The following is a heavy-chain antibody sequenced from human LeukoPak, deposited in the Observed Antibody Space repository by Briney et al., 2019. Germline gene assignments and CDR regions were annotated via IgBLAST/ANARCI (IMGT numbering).Heavy chain of an antibody. J-gene: IGHJ4*02. CDR3: ARSGGGNYFGFFDY. V-gene: IGHV4-4*02. CDR2: IYYSGST. Sequence: PSETLSLTCGVSGGFVSSTNWWTWVRQPPGKGLEWIGYIYYSGSTNYNPSLKSRVTISVDTSKNQFSLKLSSVTAADTAVYYCARSGGGNYFGFFDYWGQGTLVTVSS. CDR1: GGFVSSTNW. D-gene: IGHD1-26*01.